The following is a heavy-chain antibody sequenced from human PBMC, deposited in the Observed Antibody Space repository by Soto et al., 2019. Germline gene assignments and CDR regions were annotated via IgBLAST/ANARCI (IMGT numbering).Heavy chain of an antibody. CDR3: ARAGIAVAGTAGRFDP. D-gene: IGHD6-19*01. J-gene: IGHJ5*02. CDR1: GFTFSSYA. CDR2: ISYDGSNK. V-gene: IGHV3-30-3*01. Sequence: QVQLVESGGGVVQPGRSLRLSCADSGFTFSSYAMHWVRQAPGKGLEWVAVISYDGSNKYYADSVKGRFTISRDNSKNTLYLQMNSLRAEDTAVYYCARAGIAVAGTAGRFDPWGQGTLVTVSS.